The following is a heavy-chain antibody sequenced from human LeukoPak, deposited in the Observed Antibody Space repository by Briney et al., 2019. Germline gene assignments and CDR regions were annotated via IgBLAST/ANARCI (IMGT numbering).Heavy chain of an antibody. D-gene: IGHD3-22*01. V-gene: IGHV3-7*01. CDR1: GFTFSRYW. J-gene: IGHJ4*02. CDR2: IKQDGSEK. CDR3: ARVKYFYDNTGYYYQYFDY. Sequence: GGSLRLSCAASGFTFSRYWMSWVRQAPGKGLEWVANIKQDGSEKYYVDSVKGRFTISRDNAKNSLYLQLNSLRAEDTAVYYCARVKYFYDNTGYYYQYFDYWGQGTLVTVSS.